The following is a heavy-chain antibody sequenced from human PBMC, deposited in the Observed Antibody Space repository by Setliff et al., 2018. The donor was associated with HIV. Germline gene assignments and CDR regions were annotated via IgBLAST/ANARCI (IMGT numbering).Heavy chain of an antibody. D-gene: IGHD3-10*01. CDR1: GGSISSSNYY. J-gene: IGHJ4*02. CDR3: ARDVSLVRGRDY. Sequence: SETLSLTCTVSGGSISSSNYYWGWIRQPPGKGLGWIGSIFYSGSTHYSPSLKSRVTISVDRSKNEFSLKLTSVTAADTAVYYCARDVSLVRGRDYWGQGTLVTV. V-gene: IGHV4-39*07. CDR2: IFYSGST.